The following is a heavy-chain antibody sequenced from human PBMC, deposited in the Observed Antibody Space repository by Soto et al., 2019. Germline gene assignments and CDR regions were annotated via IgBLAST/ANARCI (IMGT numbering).Heavy chain of an antibody. Sequence: EVQLVESGGGLVQPGGSLRLSCAGSGFKFSGYWMNWVRQAPGKGLVWVAHINNDGSDTTYADFVKGRFTISRDNAKNTLDLQMDSLRAEDTAVYYCAIVRDFWSGWGQGTLVTISS. D-gene: IGHD3-3*01. CDR1: GFKFSGYW. V-gene: IGHV3-74*01. CDR3: AIVRDFWSG. J-gene: IGHJ4*02. CDR2: INNDGSDT.